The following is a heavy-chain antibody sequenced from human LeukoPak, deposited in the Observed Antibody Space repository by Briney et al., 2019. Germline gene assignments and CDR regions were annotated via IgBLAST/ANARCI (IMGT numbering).Heavy chain of an antibody. CDR3: ARQRSLYGDYVFDY. J-gene: IGHJ4*02. V-gene: IGHV1-18*04. CDR2: ISAYNGNT. D-gene: IGHD4-17*01. CDR1: GYTFTGYY. Sequence: ASVKVSCKASGYTFTGYYLHWVRQAPGQGLEWMGWISAYNGNTNYAQKLQGRVTMTTDTSTSTAYMELRSLRSDDTAVYYCARQRSLYGDYVFDYWGQGTLVTVSS.